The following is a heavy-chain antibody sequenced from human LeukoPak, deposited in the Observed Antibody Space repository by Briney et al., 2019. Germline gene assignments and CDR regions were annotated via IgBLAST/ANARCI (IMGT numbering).Heavy chain of an antibody. V-gene: IGHV3-23*01. CDR3: AKHVSGSLFYFDY. CDR1: GFTFRNCA. J-gene: IGHJ4*02. Sequence: GGSLRLSCAASGFTFRNCAMSWVRQAPGKGLEWVSGISGTGYNTYYADSVKGRFTISRDNSKNTLYLQMNSLGAEDTAVYYCAKHVSGSLFYFDYWGQRALVTVSS. CDR2: ISGTGYNT. D-gene: IGHD3-10*01.